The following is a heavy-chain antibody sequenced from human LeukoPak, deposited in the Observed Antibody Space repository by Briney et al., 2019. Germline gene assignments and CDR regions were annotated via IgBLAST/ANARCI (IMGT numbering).Heavy chain of an antibody. J-gene: IGHJ4*02. CDR3: VNSSPGGGWLVSGNFDY. CDR2: IYYSGST. V-gene: IGHV4-59*05. D-gene: IGHD6-19*01. Sequence: PSETLSLTCTVPGGSISSYYWSWIRQPPGKGLEWIGSIYYSGSTYYNPSLKSRVTISVDTSKNQFSLKLSSVTAADTAVYYCVNSSPGGGWLVSGNFDYWGQGTLVTVSS. CDR1: GGSISSYY.